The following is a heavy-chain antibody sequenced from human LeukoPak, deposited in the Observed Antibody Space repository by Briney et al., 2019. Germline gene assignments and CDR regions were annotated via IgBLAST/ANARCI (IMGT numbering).Heavy chain of an antibody. D-gene: IGHD2-15*01. V-gene: IGHV4-38-2*01. CDR2: IYHSGST. CDR1: GYSISSGYY. CDR3: ARGVASFDY. Sequence: KPSETLSLTCAVPGYSISSGYYCACIRQPPGQGLEWIGSIYHSGSTYYNPSLKSRVTISVATSKNQFSLKLSSVTAADTAVYYCARGVASFDYWGQGTLVTVSS. J-gene: IGHJ4*02.